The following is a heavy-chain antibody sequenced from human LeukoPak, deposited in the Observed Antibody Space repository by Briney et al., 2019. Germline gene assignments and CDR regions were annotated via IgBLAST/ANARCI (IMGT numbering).Heavy chain of an antibody. J-gene: IGHJ4*02. CDR3: ARVFPPIAAAPT. CDR1: GGTFSSYA. Sequence: SVKVSCKASGGTFSSYAISWVRQAPGQGLEWMGGIIPIFGTANYAQKFQGRVTITADESTSTAYMELSSLRSEDTAVYYCARVFPPIAAAPTWGQGTLVTVSS. CDR2: IIPIFGTA. V-gene: IGHV1-69*01. D-gene: IGHD6-13*01.